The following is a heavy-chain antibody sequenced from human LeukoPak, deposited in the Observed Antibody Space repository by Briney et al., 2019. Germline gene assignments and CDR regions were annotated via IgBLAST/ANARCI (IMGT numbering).Heavy chain of an antibody. CDR2: IKENGAEI. CDR3: AKKPWYQPLLYFGRFSPYGMDV. J-gene: IGHJ6*02. V-gene: IGHV3-7*01. CDR1: GFRFNSHW. D-gene: IGHD2-2*02. Sequence: PGGSLRLSCAASGFRFNSHWMSWVRQAPGKGLEWVGNIKENGAEIYYVDSVRGRFTISRDNAKNSLYLQMNSLRAEDTAVYYCAKKPWYQPLLYFGRFSPYGMDVRGQGTTVTVSS.